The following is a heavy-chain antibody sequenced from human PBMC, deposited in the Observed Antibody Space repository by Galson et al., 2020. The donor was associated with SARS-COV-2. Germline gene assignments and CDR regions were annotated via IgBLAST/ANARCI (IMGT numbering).Heavy chain of an antibody. Sequence: GESLKISCAASGFTFSSYAMHWVRQAPGKGLEWVAVISYDGSNKYYADSVKGRFTISRDNSKNTLYLQMNSLRAEDTAVYYCARDGDIVVVPAMDVWGQGTTVTVSS. V-gene: IGHV3-30-3*01. J-gene: IGHJ6*02. D-gene: IGHD2-2*01. CDR3: ARDGDIVVVPAMDV. CDR2: ISYDGSNK. CDR1: GFTFSSYA.